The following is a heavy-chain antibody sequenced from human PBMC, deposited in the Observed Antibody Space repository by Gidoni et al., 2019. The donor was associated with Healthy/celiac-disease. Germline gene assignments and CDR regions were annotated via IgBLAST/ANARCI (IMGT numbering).Heavy chain of an antibody. CDR1: GSTFSSYG. D-gene: IGHD6-25*01. Sequence: QVQLVESGGGVVQPGGSLSPPCDAPGSTFSSYGMHWVRQAPGKGLEWVAVISYDGSNKYYADSVKGRFTISRDNSKNTLYLQMNSLRAEDTAVYYCAKDPAQGGFDYWGQGTLVTVSS. V-gene: IGHV3-30*18. J-gene: IGHJ4*02. CDR2: ISYDGSNK. CDR3: AKDPAQGGFDY.